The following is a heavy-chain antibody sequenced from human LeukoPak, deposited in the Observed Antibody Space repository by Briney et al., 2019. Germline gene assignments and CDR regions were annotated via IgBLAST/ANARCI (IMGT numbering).Heavy chain of an antibody. D-gene: IGHD6-19*01. V-gene: IGHV4-39*01. CDR2: IYHNGGT. J-gene: IGHJ3*02. CDR3: ARRAVTGTGVGAFDI. CDR1: GGSIRSSNYY. Sequence: SETLSLTCTVSGGSIRSSNYYWGWIRQPPGKGLEWIGTIYHNGGTYYNPSLQSRVTISVDTSKNQFSLKLNSVTAPDTGIYYCARRAVTGTGVGAFDIWGQGTMVTVSS.